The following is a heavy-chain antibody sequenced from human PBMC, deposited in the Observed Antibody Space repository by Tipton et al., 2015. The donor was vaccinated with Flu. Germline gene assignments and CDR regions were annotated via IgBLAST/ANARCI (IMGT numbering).Heavy chain of an antibody. CDR2: IIPIFGTA. D-gene: IGHD1-14*01. Sequence: QSGPEVKKPGSSVKVSCKTSGGTFGNYAINWVRQAPGQGLEWMGGIIPIFGTANYAQQFQGRVTISADRSTRTVYMELSSLRSDDTAVYFCATRTPTYGDAFNFWDQGTMVSVSS. V-gene: IGHV1-69*06. J-gene: IGHJ3*01. CDR1: GGTFGNYA. CDR3: ATRTPTYGDAFNF.